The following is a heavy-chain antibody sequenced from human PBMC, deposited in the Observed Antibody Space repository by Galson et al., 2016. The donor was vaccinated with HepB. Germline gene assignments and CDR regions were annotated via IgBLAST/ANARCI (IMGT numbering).Heavy chain of an antibody. J-gene: IGHJ4*02. D-gene: IGHD6-13*01. CDR1: GFTFTSSA. Sequence: SVKVSCKASGFTFTSSAVQWVRQARGQRLEWIGWIVVGSGNTNYAQKFQERVTITRDMSTSTAYMELSSLRSEDTAVYYCAAVYSRIWYSLSFDYWGQGTLVTVSS. CDR3: AAVYSRIWYSLSFDY. V-gene: IGHV1-58*01. CDR2: IVVGSGNT.